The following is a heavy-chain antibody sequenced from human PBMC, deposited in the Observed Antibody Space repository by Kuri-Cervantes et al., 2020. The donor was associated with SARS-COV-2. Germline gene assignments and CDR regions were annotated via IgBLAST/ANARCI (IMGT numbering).Heavy chain of an antibody. V-gene: IGHV1-2*02. Sequence: ASVKVSCKASGYTFTGYYMHWVRQAPGQGLEWMGWINPNSGGTNYAQKFQGRVTMTRDTSISTAYMELSRLRPDDTAVYYCARAAEGRYYFDYWGQGTLVTVSS. CDR1: GYTFTGYY. J-gene: IGHJ4*02. CDR3: ARAAEGRYYFDY. CDR2: INPNSGGT.